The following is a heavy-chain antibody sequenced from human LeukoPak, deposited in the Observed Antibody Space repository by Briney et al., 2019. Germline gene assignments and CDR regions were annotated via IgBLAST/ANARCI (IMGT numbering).Heavy chain of an antibody. CDR3: AKAWAAAGTFAS. V-gene: IGHV3-23*01. Sequence: GGSLRLSCAASGFTFSSYAMSWVRQAPGKGLEWVSTSIGSGGDTYYADSVKGRFTISRDTSKNMLYLQMNSLRAEDTAVYYCAKAWAAAGTFASWGQGTLVTVSS. J-gene: IGHJ4*02. CDR2: SIGSGGDT. CDR1: GFTFSSYA. D-gene: IGHD6-13*01.